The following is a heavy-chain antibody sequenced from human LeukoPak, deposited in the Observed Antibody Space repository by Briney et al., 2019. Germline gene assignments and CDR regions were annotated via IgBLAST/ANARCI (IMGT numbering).Heavy chain of an antibody. Sequence: ASVKVSCKASGYSFTNNGISWVRQAPGQGLEWMGWISGYNGNTNYAQKLQGRVTMTRDTSTSTVYMELSSLRSEDTAVYYCARDQGSSGYGIYWGQGTLVTVSS. CDR1: GYSFTNNG. CDR3: ARDQGSSGYGIY. V-gene: IGHV1-18*01. D-gene: IGHD3-22*01. J-gene: IGHJ4*02. CDR2: ISGYNGNT.